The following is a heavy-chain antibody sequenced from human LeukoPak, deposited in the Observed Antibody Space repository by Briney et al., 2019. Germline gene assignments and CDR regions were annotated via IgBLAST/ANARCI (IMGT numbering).Heavy chain of an antibody. V-gene: IGHV4-59*08. J-gene: IGHJ4*02. Sequence: SETLSLTCTVSGGSISSYYWSWFRQPPGEGLEWIGYIYYSGSTNYNPSLKSRVTISVDTSNNQFSLKLSSVTAADTAVYYCARRSAVAGYYFDYWGQGTLVTVSS. D-gene: IGHD6-19*01. CDR3: ARRSAVAGYYFDY. CDR2: IYYSGST. CDR1: GGSISSYY.